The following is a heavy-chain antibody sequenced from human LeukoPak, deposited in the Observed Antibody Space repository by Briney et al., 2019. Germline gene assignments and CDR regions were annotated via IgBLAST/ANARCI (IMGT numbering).Heavy chain of an antibody. CDR2: IHYSGTT. D-gene: IGHD3-10*01. CDR1: GGSISDNDYS. J-gene: IGHJ4*02. V-gene: IGHV4-39*01. CDR3: ARRYYFVSGSYYPFDF. Sequence: SETLSLTCNVSGGSISDNDYSWDWIRQPPGKGLEWMGCIHYSGTTYSNPSLKSRISISVDTSKSQFSLKLRSVTAADTAVYYYARRYYFVSGSYYPFDFWGQGTLVTVSS.